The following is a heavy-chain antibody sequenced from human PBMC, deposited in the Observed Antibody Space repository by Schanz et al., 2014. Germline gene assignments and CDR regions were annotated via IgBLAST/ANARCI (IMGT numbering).Heavy chain of an antibody. J-gene: IGHJ5*02. D-gene: IGHD2-2*01. CDR2: ISAYNGNT. CDR3: ARDRRRYCSTASCLHDNWFDP. V-gene: IGHV1-18*01. CDR1: GYTFTSYG. Sequence: QVQLVQSGAEVKKPGASVKVSCKASGYTFTSYGINWVRQAPGQGLEWMGWISAYNGNTNYAQKLQGRVTMTTDTSTGTAYMELRSLRSDDTAVYYCARDRRRYCSTASCLHDNWFDPWGQGTLVIGSS.